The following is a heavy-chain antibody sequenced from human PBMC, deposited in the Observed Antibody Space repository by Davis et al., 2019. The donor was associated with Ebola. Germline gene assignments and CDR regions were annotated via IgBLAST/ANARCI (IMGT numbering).Heavy chain of an antibody. CDR3: ARDQNWNDVGMDV. CDR2: ISYDGSNK. Sequence: GESLKISCAASGFTFSSYAMHWVRQAPGKGLEWVAVISYDGSNKYYADSVKGRFTISRDNSKNTLYLQMNSLRAEDTAVYYCARDQNWNDVGMDVWGKGTTVTVSS. V-gene: IGHV3-30-3*01. D-gene: IGHD1-1*01. CDR1: GFTFSSYA. J-gene: IGHJ6*04.